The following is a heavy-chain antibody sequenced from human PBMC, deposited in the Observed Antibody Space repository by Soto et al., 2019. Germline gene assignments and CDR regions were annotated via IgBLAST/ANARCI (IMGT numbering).Heavy chain of an antibody. J-gene: IGHJ6*02. D-gene: IGHD1-1*01. CDR2: ISYDGSNK. Sequence: GGSLRLSCAASGFTFSSYAMHWVRQAPGKGLEWVAVISYDGSNKYYADSVKGRFTISRDNSKNTLYLQMNSLRAEDTAVYYCARVTRTYRQPYGMDVWGQGTTVTVSS. CDR1: GFTFSSYA. CDR3: ARVTRTYRQPYGMDV. V-gene: IGHV3-30-3*01.